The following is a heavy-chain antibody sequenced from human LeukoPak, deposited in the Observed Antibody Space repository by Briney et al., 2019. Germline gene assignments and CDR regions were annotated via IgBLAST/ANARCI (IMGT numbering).Heavy chain of an antibody. CDR3: AQASWVSSTDAVL. CDR1: GSRFSSFV. D-gene: IGHD3-16*01. CDR2: IRGNGET. V-gene: IGHV3-23*01. Sequence: GGPLRLSCAASGSRFSSFVMSWAGQGPARGREWVSSIRGNGETFYADSVSGRVTLSSDSSRNTVYFQLNNLLCEDKAMYSCAQASWVSSTDAVLWGQGTRVTVS. J-gene: IGHJ1*01.